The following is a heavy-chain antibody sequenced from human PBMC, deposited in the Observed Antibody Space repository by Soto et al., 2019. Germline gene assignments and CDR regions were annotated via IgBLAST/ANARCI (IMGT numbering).Heavy chain of an antibody. Sequence: SETLSLTCAVYGGSFSGYYWSWIRQPPGKGLEWIGEINHSGSTNYNPSLKSRVTISVDTSKNQFSLKLSSVTAADTAVYFCVMSPGWYLLDSWGQGILVTVSS. J-gene: IGHJ4*02. CDR1: GGSFSGYY. V-gene: IGHV4-34*01. CDR2: INHSGST. D-gene: IGHD6-19*01. CDR3: VMSPGWYLLDS.